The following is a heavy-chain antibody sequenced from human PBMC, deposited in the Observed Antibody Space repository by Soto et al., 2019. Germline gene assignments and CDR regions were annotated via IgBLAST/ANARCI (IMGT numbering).Heavy chain of an antibody. CDR1: GFTFSTYS. CDR3: ARVTCGECCYSNFDQ. J-gene: IGHJ4*01. CDR2: ISRSSSYI. Sequence: EVQLVESGGGLVKPGGSLRLSCAASGFTFSTYSMNWVRQAPGKGLEWVSSISRSSSYIYYADSVKGRFTISRDNAKNSLYLQMNSLRVEDTAVYYCARVTCGECCYSNFDQWGQGTLVTVSS. V-gene: IGHV3-21*01. D-gene: IGHD2-15*01.